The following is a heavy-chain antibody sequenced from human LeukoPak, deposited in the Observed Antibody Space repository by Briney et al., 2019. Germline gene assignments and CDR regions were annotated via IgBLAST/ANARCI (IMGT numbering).Heavy chain of an antibody. J-gene: IGHJ2*01. Sequence: GGSLRLSCAASGFTFSDYYMSWIRQAPGKGLEWVSYISSSGSTIYYADSVKGRFTISRDNAKNSLYLQMNSLRAEDTAVYYCAREIGHPVLWYFDLWGRGTLVTVSS. V-gene: IGHV3-11*01. D-gene: IGHD3-22*01. CDR1: GFTFSDYY. CDR2: ISSSGSTI. CDR3: AREIGHPVLWYFDL.